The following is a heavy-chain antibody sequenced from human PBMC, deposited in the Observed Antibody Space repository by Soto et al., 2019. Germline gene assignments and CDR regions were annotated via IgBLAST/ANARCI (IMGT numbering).Heavy chain of an antibody. J-gene: IGHJ5*02. Sequence: AGGSLRLSCAASGFTFSSYEMNWVRQAPGKGLEWVSYISSSGSTIYYADSVKGRFTISRDNAKNSLYLQMNSLRAEDTAVYYCARDNYDSSGYYYRQNWFDPWGQGTLVTVSS. D-gene: IGHD3-22*01. V-gene: IGHV3-48*03. CDR1: GFTFSSYE. CDR2: ISSSGSTI. CDR3: ARDNYDSSGYYYRQNWFDP.